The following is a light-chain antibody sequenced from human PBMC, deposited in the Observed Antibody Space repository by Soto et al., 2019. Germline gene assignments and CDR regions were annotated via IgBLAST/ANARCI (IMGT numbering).Light chain of an antibody. CDR3: QRYDDHVT. J-gene: IGKJ5*01. CDR1: QSVSRTY. Sequence: PGTLSLPALYVSTRSCRASQSVSRTYLAWYQQKPSQAPRLLIYGTSDRAAGTPDRFSGSGSGKDFTLTIGRLEPEDSAVYYCQRYDDHVTFGQGTRLEIK. V-gene: IGKV3-20*01. CDR2: GTS.